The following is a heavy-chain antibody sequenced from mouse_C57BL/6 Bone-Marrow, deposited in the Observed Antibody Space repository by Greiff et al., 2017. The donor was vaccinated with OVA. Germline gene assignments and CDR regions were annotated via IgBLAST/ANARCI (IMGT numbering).Heavy chain of an antibody. D-gene: IGHD2-4*01. V-gene: IGHV1-50*01. CDR2: IDPSDSYT. CDR3: ARRGDYDYSYWYFDV. J-gene: IGHJ1*03. Sequence: QVQLQQPGAELVKPGASVKLSCKASGYTFTSYWMQWVKQRPGQGLEWIGEIDPSDSYTNYNQKFKGKATLTVDTSSSTAYMQLSSLTSEDSAVYYCARRGDYDYSYWYFDVGGTGTTVTVSS. CDR1: GYTFTSYW.